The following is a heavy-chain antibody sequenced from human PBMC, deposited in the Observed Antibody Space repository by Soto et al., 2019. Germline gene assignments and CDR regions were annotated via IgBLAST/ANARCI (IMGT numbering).Heavy chain of an antibody. D-gene: IGHD3-3*02. V-gene: IGHV1-18*01. CDR1: GYTLTSNG. Sequence: SGKVSCTAPGYTLTSNGISCLRPAPGQGLEWMGWISAYNGNTNYAQKLQGRVTMTTDTSTSTAYMELRSLRSDDTAVYYCVLEDCISNRGLHSFCSRRSFVIGSAGM. CDR2: ISAYNGNT. J-gene: IGHJ6*01. CDR3: VLEDCISNRGLHSFCSRRSFVIGSAGM.